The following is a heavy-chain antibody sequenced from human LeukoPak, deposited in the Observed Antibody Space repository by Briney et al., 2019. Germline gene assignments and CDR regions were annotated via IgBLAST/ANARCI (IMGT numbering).Heavy chain of an antibody. CDR1: GFTFSSYA. D-gene: IGHD3-3*01. CDR3: AKAELGVDTFFDY. CDR2: LSGSGAGT. V-gene: IGHV3-23*01. Sequence: GGSLRLSCAASGFTFSSYAMTWVRQAPGRGLEWVATLSGSGAGTYYSDSVQGRFTISRDNSKRTLFLQMNSLRAEDTAFYYCAKAELGVDTFFDYWGQGTLVTVSS. J-gene: IGHJ4*02.